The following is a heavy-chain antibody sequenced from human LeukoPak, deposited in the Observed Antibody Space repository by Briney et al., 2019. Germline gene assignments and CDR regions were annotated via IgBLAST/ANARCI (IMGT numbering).Heavy chain of an antibody. CDR3: AKVDVRNGMDAYCGGDCYPSDVGDY. CDR1: GFTFSDYY. CDR2: ISSSGSTI. Sequence: GGSLRLSCAASGFTFSDYYMSWIRQAPGKGLEWVSYISSSGSTIYYADSVKGRFTISRDNSKNTLYLQMNSLRAEDTAVYYCAKVDVRNGMDAYCGGDCYPSDVGDYWGQGTLVTVSS. D-gene: IGHD2-21*02. J-gene: IGHJ4*02. V-gene: IGHV3-11*04.